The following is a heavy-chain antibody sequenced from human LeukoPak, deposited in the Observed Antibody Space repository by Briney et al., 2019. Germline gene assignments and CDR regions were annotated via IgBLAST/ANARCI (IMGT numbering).Heavy chain of an antibody. D-gene: IGHD5-18*01. CDR1: GYTFTGYY. CDR3: ARAPSLQLSDYFDY. J-gene: IGHJ4*02. CDR2: INPNSGGT. V-gene: IGHV1-2*02. Sequence: ASVKVSCKASGYTFTGYYMHWVRQAPGQGLEWMGWINPNSGGTNYAQKFQGGVTMTRDTSISTAYMELSRLRSDDTAVYYCARAPSLQLSDYFDYWGQGTLVTVSS.